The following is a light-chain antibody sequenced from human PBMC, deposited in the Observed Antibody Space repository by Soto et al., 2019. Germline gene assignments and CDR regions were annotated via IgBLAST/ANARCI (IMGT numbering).Light chain of an antibody. J-gene: IGLJ1*01. Sequence: SVLTQPRSVSASPGQKVTIYCSGSSSNIGGNSVSWYQQLPGTAPKLLIYDDNKRPSGIPDRFCGSKSGTSATLGITGFQTGDEADYYCGSWDSSPSAYVFGLATKVAV. CDR3: GSWDSSPSAYV. CDR2: DDN. CDR1: SSNIGGNS. V-gene: IGLV1-51*01.